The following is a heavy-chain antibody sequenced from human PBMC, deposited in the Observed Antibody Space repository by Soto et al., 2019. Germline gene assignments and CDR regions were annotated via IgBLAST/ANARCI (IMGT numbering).Heavy chain of an antibody. CDR2: VYYSGST. CDR3: ASTGGPKTRIVVENGMDV. Sequence: QVQLQESGPGLVKPSQTLSLTCTVSGGCISSGGYYWSWIRQHPGKGLAWSGYVYYSGSTYYNPSLKSRVTISLDTSKNQFSLKLSSVTAADTAVYYCASTGGPKTRIVVENGMDVWGQATTVTVSS. V-gene: IGHV4-31*03. D-gene: IGHD3-22*01. J-gene: IGHJ6*02. CDR1: GGCISSGGYY.